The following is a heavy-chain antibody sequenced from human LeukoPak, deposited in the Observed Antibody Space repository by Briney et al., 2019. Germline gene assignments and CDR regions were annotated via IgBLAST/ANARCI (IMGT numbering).Heavy chain of an antibody. V-gene: IGHV3-30*18. CDR3: AKDFSWYSSDLRPSYFDY. J-gene: IGHJ4*02. CDR1: GFTFSSDG. D-gene: IGHD6-19*01. Sequence: GGSLRVSCAASGFTFSSDGMHWVRQAPGKGLEWVAVISYDGSNKYYADSVKGRFTISRDNSKNTLYLQMNSLRAEDTAVYYCAKDFSWYSSDLRPSYFDYWGQGTLVTVSS. CDR2: ISYDGSNK.